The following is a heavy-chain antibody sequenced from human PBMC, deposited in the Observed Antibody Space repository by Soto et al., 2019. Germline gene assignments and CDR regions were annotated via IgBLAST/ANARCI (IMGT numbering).Heavy chain of an antibody. CDR1: GYSYTPYW. CDR2: IYPGDSNT. CDR3: ARVSTRGSASYFSDY. J-gene: IGHJ4*02. V-gene: IGHV5-51*01. D-gene: IGHD3-10*01. Sequence: PGESLKISCKGSGYSYTPYWIGLVRQLPGKGMEGMGVIYPGDSNTRYSPSFQGQVIISADKSIITAYLQWSSLKAADTAMYYCARVSTRGSASYFSDYWGQGTLVTVSS.